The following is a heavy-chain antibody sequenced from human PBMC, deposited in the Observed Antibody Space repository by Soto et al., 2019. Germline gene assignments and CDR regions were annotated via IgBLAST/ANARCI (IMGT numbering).Heavy chain of an antibody. CDR3: VSYGSGTFYSAYSFDF. D-gene: IGHD3-10*01. Sequence: PSETLSLTCTVSGGSFSSFYWNWIRQSPGKGLEWIGEIHHSGATNYNPSLKSRVTISVDTSKNQFSLELSSVTAADTALYYCVSYGSGTFYSAYSFDFWSQGSLVTVSS. CDR2: IHHSGAT. V-gene: IGHV4-34*01. CDR1: GGSFSSFY. J-gene: IGHJ4*02.